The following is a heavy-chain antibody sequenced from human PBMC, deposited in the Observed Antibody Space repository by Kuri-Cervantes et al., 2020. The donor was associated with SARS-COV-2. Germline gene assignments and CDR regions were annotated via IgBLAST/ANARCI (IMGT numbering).Heavy chain of an antibody. J-gene: IGHJ6*02. CDR2: IWYDGSNK. CDR1: GFTFSSYG. Sequence: LSLTCAASGFTFSSYGMHWVRQAPGKGLEWVAVIWYDGSNKYYADSVKGRFTISRDNSKNTLYLQMNSLRAEDTAVYYCARDYMVVVAATPYYYGKDVWGQGTTVTVSS. V-gene: IGHV3-33*01. CDR3: ARDYMVVVAATPYYYGKDV. D-gene: IGHD2-15*01.